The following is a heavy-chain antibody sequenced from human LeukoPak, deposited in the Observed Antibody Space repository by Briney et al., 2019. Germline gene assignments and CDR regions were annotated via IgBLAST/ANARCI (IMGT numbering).Heavy chain of an antibody. Sequence: ASVTVTRKSSGYTFTNYAIHWLRQPPAQSLEWVGGINTGNGDTKNSQEFQGRVTITRDTSASTAYMDLSSLRSEDTAVYYCARDPLSGWHDYWGQGTLVTVSS. CDR2: INTGNGDT. V-gene: IGHV1-3*04. CDR1: GYTFTNYA. J-gene: IGHJ4*02. D-gene: IGHD6-19*01. CDR3: ARDPLSGWHDY.